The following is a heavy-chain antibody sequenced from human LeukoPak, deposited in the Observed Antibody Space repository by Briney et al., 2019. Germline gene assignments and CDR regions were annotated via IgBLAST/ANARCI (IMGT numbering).Heavy chain of an antibody. CDR3: ARRGGGYDFWSGYYIFDY. J-gene: IGHJ4*02. Sequence: HGESLKISCKGSGSSFTSYWIGWVRQMPGRGLEWMGIIYPGDSDTRYSPSFQGQVTILADKSISTAYLQWSSLKASDTAVYYCARRGGGYDFWSGYYIFDYWGQGTLVTVSS. D-gene: IGHD3-3*01. V-gene: IGHV5-51*01. CDR2: IYPGDSDT. CDR1: GSSFTSYW.